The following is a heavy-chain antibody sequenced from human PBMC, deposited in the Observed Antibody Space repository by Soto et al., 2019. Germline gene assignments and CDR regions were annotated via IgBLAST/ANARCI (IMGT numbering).Heavy chain of an antibody. CDR1: GFTFDDYA. D-gene: IGHD6-6*01. CDR3: AKEAIAARPFTLIDDSDYMDV. V-gene: IGHV3-9*01. J-gene: IGHJ6*03. CDR2: ISWNSGSI. Sequence: EVQLVESGGGLVQPGRSLRLSCAASGFTFDDYAMHWVRQAPGKGLEWVSGISWNSGSIGYADSVKGRFTISRDNAKNSLYMQMTSLRAEDTALYYGAKEAIAARPFTLIDDSDYMDVWGKGTTGTVS.